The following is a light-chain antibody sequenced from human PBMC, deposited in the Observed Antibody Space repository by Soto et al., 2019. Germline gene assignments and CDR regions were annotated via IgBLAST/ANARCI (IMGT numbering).Light chain of an antibody. CDR1: QSVSSSY. CDR3: QQYGSSSLT. CDR2: GAS. J-gene: IGKJ4*01. Sequence: EIVLTQSPGTLSLSPGERATLSCRASQSVSSSYLAWYQQKPGQAPRLLIYGASSRPTGIPDRFSGSGSGTDFTLTISRLEPEDFAVYYCQQYGSSSLTFGGGTKVEIK. V-gene: IGKV3-20*01.